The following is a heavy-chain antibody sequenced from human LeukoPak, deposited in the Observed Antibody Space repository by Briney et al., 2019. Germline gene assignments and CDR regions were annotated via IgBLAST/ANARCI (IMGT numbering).Heavy chain of an antibody. Sequence: PGGSLRLSCAASGFTFSSYSMNWVRQAPGKGLEWVSSISSSSSYIYYADSVKGRFTISRDNAKNSLYLQMNSLRAEDTAVYYCARERSSSVGGNAFDIWGQGTMVTVSS. CDR1: GFTFSSYS. J-gene: IGHJ3*02. V-gene: IGHV3-21*01. CDR2: ISSSSSYI. D-gene: IGHD6-25*01. CDR3: ARERSSSVGGNAFDI.